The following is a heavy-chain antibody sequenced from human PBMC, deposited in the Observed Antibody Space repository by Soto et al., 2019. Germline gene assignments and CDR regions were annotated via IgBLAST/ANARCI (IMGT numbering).Heavy chain of an antibody. J-gene: IGHJ3*01. CDR3: ARDRHRVGPGANCGFCV. V-gene: IGHV1-3*01. CDR2: LNPDTGNT. Sequence: QVQLVQSGAELKKPGASVNISCTASGFTFSDNLINWVRQAPGQGLEWMGWLNPDTGNTRYSETFQGRVTISRHSSAGLAYLEPSELENGETGLYFCARDRHRVGPGANCGFCVWGQGTMITVSS. CDR1: GFTFSDNL. D-gene: IGHD2-21*01.